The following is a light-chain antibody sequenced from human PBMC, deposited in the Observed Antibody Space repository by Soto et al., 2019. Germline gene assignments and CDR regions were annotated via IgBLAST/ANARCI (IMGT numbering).Light chain of an antibody. J-gene: IGKJ4*01. CDR3: QQYYHWPVT. CDR1: QSVSSY. CDR2: GAS. Sequence: EIRLTQSPSTLSLSPGERATLSCRASQSVSSYLAWYQQKPGQAPRLLISGASTGATGIPPRFRGSGSGTEFTLTVDTLQSEDIAIYYCQQYYHWPVTFGGGTKV. V-gene: IGKV3-15*01.